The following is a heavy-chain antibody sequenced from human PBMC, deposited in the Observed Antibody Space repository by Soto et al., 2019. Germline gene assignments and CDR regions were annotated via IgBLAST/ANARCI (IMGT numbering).Heavy chain of an antibody. V-gene: IGHV1-69*06. D-gene: IGHD1-26*01. CDR1: GSTFNNFA. Sequence: QVVLLQSGAEVKEPGSSVRLSCQVSGSTFNNFAFSWVRQPPGQGPEWLGGIVVMSNAAGYSQRFQDRVMITADTSTSTLYMELGSLTFDDTAVYYCARAIKRWEVNYYFDYWGQGTLVTVSS. J-gene: IGHJ4*02. CDR2: IVVMSNAA. CDR3: ARAIKRWEVNYYFDY.